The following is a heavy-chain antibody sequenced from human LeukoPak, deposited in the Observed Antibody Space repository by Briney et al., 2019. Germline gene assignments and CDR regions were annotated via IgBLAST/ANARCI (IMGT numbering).Heavy chain of an antibody. V-gene: IGHV4-39*07. CDR1: GASISSGINY. Sequence: SSETLSLTCSVSGASISSGINYWGCIRQPPGKTLEWIGSIYSSGSTYYNPSLKSRVIIIIDTPKNHFSLTLSSVPTADPAVYYCARSDGYGLVGIWGQGTMVTVSS. CDR2: IYSSGST. CDR3: ARSDGYGLVGI. D-gene: IGHD3-10*01. J-gene: IGHJ3*02.